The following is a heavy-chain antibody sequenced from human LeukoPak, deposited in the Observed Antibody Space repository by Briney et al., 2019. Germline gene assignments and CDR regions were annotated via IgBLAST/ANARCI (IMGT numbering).Heavy chain of an antibody. D-gene: IGHD5-24*01. CDR1: GGSISSYY. J-gene: IGHJ4*02. CDR3: AREYNFGLDY. V-gene: IGHV4-59*01. CDR2: IYYSGST. Sequence: PSETLSLTCTVSGGSISSYYWSWIRQPPGKGLEWIGYIYYSGSTNYNPSPKSRVTISVDTSKNQFSLKLSSVTAADTAVYYCAREYNFGLDYWGQGTLVTVSS.